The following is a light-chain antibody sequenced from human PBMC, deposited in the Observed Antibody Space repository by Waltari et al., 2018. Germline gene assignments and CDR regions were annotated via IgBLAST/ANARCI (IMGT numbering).Light chain of an antibody. CDR1: QSVSNY. CDR3: QQSYTTPRT. V-gene: IGKV1-39*01. CDR2: AAS. Sequence: DIQMTQSPSSLSASVGDRVTITCRASQSVSNYFNWYQQKSGEAPKRLIYAASSLQSGVPARYSGSGSGTDFTLTISSLQPEDFATYYCQQSYTTPRTFGQGTKVEIK. J-gene: IGKJ1*01.